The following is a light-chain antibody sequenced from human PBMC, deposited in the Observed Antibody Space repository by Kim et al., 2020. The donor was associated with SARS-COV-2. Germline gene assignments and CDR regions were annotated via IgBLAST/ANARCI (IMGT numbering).Light chain of an antibody. J-gene: IGKJ1*01. CDR1: QNVITF. CDR3: QQNYMLPCT. Sequence: ASVGDRVTITCRASQNVITFLAWYQQKPGKVPKVFMYDASSLESGVPLRFSGSGYGTDFTLTISNVQPDDFATYYCQQNYMLPCTFGQGTKVDIK. V-gene: IGKV1-39*01. CDR2: DAS.